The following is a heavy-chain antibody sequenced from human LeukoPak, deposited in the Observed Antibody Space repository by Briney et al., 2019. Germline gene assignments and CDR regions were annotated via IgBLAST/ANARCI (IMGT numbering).Heavy chain of an antibody. CDR3: ARGQWLLLYGY. V-gene: IGHV1-46*01. J-gene: IGHJ4*02. D-gene: IGHD3-22*01. CDR1: GYTFTSYY. CDR2: INLSGGRT. Sequence: GASVRSSCKASGYTFTSYYMHWVRQAPGQGLGWMEIINLSGGRTSYHKKFQGRVTMTRDKSTRTVYMELSSLRSEDTAVYYGARGQWLLLYGYWGQGTLVTVSS.